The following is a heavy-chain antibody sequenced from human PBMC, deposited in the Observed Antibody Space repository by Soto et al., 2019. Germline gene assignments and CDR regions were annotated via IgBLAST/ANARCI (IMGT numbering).Heavy chain of an antibody. CDR3: AKGPSYYGSGSYYNPAKYYYYYGMDV. D-gene: IGHD3-10*01. CDR1: GFTFSSYA. V-gene: IGHV3-23*01. J-gene: IGHJ6*02. Sequence: EVQLLESGGGLVQPGGSLRLSCAASGFTFSSYAMSWVRQAPGKGLEWVSAISGSGGSTYYADSVKGRFTISRDNSKNTLYLQMNSLRAEDTAVYYCAKGPSYYGSGSYYNPAKYYYYYGMDVWGQGTTVTVSS. CDR2: ISGSGGST.